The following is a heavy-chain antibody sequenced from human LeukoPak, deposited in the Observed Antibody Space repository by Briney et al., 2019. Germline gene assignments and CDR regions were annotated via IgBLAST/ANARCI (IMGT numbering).Heavy chain of an antibody. D-gene: IGHD5-24*01. J-gene: IGHJ5*02. CDR1: GDSLSRYY. Sequence: PSETLSLTCAVYGDSLSRYYWTWIRQSPGKGLEWLGEINPSGSPDYNPSLKSRATISVDTSKNQFSLRLASVTAADTAVYYCAKERATALLNYAFDPWGQGTLVTVSS. V-gene: IGHV4-34*01. CDR2: INPSGSP. CDR3: AKERATALLNYAFDP.